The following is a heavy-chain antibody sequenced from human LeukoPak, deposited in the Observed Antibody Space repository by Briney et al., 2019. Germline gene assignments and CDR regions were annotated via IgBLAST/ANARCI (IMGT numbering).Heavy chain of an antibody. CDR1: GFTFDDYA. J-gene: IGHJ6*02. Sequence: GGSLRLSCAASGFTFDDYAMHWVRQPPGKGLEWVSGITWNSRDIGYADSVKGRFTISRDNAKNSLYLQMNSLRAEDTAVYYCARDPGSGYFLWGQGTTVTVSS. V-gene: IGHV3-9*01. CDR2: ITWNSRDI. CDR3: ARDPGSGYFL. D-gene: IGHD3-3*01.